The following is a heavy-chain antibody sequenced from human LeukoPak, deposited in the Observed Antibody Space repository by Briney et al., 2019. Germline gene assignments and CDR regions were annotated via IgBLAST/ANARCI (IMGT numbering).Heavy chain of an antibody. CDR1: GGSISSSTYY. CDR3: ARGTGWPQFDY. J-gene: IGHJ4*02. CDR2: IYYSGST. Sequence: SETLSLTCTVSGGSISSSTYYWGWVRLTPGKGLEWIGTIYYSGSTYYNPSLKSRVSISVDTSKNQVSLKLSSVTAADTAVYFCARGTGWPQFDYWGQGTLVTVSS. V-gene: IGHV4-39*07. D-gene: IGHD6-19*01.